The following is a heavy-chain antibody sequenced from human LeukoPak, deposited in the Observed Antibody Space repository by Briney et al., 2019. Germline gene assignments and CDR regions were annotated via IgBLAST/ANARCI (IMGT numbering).Heavy chain of an antibody. Sequence: GGSLRLSCAASGFTFSDYYMSWIRQAPGKGLEWVSYISSSGSTIYYADSVKGRFTISRDNAKNSLYLQMNSLRAEDTAVYYCARRRYGDYVVGNWFDPWGQGTLVTVSS. V-gene: IGHV3-11*04. J-gene: IGHJ5*02. CDR1: GFTFSDYY. D-gene: IGHD4-17*01. CDR3: ARRRYGDYVVGNWFDP. CDR2: ISSSGSTI.